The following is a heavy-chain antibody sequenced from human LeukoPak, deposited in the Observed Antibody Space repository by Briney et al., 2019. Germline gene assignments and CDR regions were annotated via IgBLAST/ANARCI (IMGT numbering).Heavy chain of an antibody. CDR3: AREPKQWLVPIDY. V-gene: IGHV3-13*01. J-gene: IGHJ4*02. CDR1: GFTFSSYD. Sequence: GGSLRLSCAASGFTFSSYDMHWVRQATGKGLEWVSAIDTAGDTYYPGSVKGRFTISRENAKNSLYLQMNSLRAEDTAVYYCAREPKQWLVPIDYWGQGTLVTVSS. D-gene: IGHD6-19*01. CDR2: IDTAGDT.